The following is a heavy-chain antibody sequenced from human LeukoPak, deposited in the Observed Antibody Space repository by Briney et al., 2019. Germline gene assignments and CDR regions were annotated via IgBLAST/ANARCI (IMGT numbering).Heavy chain of an antibody. CDR2: ISFSGGST. Sequence: PGGSLRLSCAASGFTFSSYAMSWVRQAPGKGLEWVSVISFSGGSTNYADSVKGRFTISRDNPKNTLYLQMNSLRPDDTAVYYCAKDRAGGSVWYASDPWGQGTLVTVSS. J-gene: IGHJ5*02. CDR3: AKDRAGGSVWYASDP. CDR1: GFTFSSYA. D-gene: IGHD6-13*01. V-gene: IGHV3-23*01.